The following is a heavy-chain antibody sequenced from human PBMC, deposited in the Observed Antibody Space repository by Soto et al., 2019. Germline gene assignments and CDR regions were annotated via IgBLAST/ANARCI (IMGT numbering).Heavy chain of an antibody. CDR2: IYYSGIT. CDR1: GGSISSGGYS. V-gene: IGHV4-61*08. J-gene: IGHJ6*02. D-gene: IGHD3-3*01. Sequence: SETLSLTCAVSGGSISSGGYSWSWIRQPPWKGLEWIGYIYYSGITNYNPSLKSRVTISVDTSKNQFSLKLSSVTAADTAVYYCAAGWLRFLEWFPQPYYGMDVWGQGTTVTVSS. CDR3: AAGWLRFLEWFPQPYYGMDV.